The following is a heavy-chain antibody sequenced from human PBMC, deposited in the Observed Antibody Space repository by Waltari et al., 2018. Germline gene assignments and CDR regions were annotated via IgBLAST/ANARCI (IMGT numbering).Heavy chain of an antibody. CDR1: GGSISSGDYF. CDR2: IYYSGST. J-gene: IGHJ4*02. Sequence: QVQLQESGPGLVKPSQTLSLTCTVSGGSISSGDYFRRWIRQPPGKGLEWIGYIYYSGSTYYNPSLRSRVTISVDTSKNQFSLKLSSVAAADTAVYYCARAQYYDSGSYIAYWGQGTLVAVSS. D-gene: IGHD3-10*01. CDR3: ARAQYYDSGSYIAY. V-gene: IGHV4-30-4*01.